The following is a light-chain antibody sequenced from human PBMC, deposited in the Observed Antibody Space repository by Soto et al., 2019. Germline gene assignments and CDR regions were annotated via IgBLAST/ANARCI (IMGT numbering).Light chain of an antibody. Sequence: DIQMTQSPSTLSASVGDRVTITCRASQSIGNWLAWYQQNPGKAPKLLIYDASSLESGVSSRFSGSGSGTEFALTISSLQADDFATYYCQQYNSYPPHFGGGTKVEIK. CDR2: DAS. V-gene: IGKV1-5*01. J-gene: IGKJ4*01. CDR1: QSIGNW. CDR3: QQYNSYPPH.